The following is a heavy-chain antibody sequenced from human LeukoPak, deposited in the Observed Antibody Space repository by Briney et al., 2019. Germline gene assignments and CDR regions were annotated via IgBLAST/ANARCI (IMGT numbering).Heavy chain of an antibody. CDR2: IIPIFGTA. V-gene: IGHV1-69*01. CDR3: ARGSSGWYHYYYMDV. D-gene: IGHD6-19*01. Sequence: GSSVKVSCKASGSTFSSYAISWVRQAPGQGLEWMGGIIPIFGTANYAQKFQGRVTITADESTSTAYMELSSLRSEDTAVYYCARGSSGWYHYYYMDVWGKGTTVTVSS. J-gene: IGHJ6*03. CDR1: GSTFSSYA.